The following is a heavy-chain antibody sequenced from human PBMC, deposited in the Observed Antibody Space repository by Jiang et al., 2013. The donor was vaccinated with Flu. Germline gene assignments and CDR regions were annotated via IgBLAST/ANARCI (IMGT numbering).Heavy chain of an antibody. Sequence: GLVQPGGSLRLSCAASGFTLSLYWMTWVRQAPGKGLEWVANIKQDGSDTNYLDSVKGRFSVSRDNARKLIYLQMNSLRVEDTAVYYCVRDWDDYGLNFFDYWGQGTLVTVSS. J-gene: IGHJ4*02. CDR2: IKQDGSDT. V-gene: IGHV3-7*01. D-gene: IGHD4-17*01. CDR1: GFTLSLYW. CDR3: VRDWDDYGLNFFDY.